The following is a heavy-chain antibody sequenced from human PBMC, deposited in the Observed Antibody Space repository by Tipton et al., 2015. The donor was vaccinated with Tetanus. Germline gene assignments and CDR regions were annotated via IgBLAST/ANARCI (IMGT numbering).Heavy chain of an antibody. Sequence: SLRLSCAASGFTFDDHAMHWVRQAPGKGLEWVSGISHDGISSHYAASVRGRFTISRDSSKNMLYLQMNNLGAEDTAVYYCAKDVFDYSGMDVWGQGTTVTVSS. V-gene: IGHV3-23*01. CDR3: AKDVFDYSGMDV. J-gene: IGHJ6*02. CDR2: ISHDGISS. D-gene: IGHD3-9*01. CDR1: GFTFDDHA.